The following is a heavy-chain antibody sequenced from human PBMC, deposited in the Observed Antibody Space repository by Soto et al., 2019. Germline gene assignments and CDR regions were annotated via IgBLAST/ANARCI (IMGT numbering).Heavy chain of an antibody. Sequence: PSETLSLTCTVSGGSISSYYWSWIRQPPGKGLEWIGYIYYSGSTNYNPSLKSRVTISVDTSKNQFSLKLCSVTAADTAVYYCARHPSDFWFDPWGQGTLVTVSS. J-gene: IGHJ5*02. CDR1: GGSISSYY. D-gene: IGHD2-21*02. CDR2: IYYSGST. V-gene: IGHV4-59*01. CDR3: ARHPSDFWFDP.